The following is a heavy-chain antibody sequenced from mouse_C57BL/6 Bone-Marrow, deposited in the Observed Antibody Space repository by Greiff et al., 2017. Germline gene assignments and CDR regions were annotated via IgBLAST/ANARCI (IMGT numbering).Heavy chain of an antibody. CDR2: IDPENGDT. D-gene: IGHD4-1*01. V-gene: IGHV14-4*01. CDR1: GFNIKDDY. J-gene: IGHJ2*01. Sequence: EVQLQQSGAELVRPGASVKLSCTASGFNIKDDYMHWVKQRPEQGLEWIGWIDPENGDTEYASKFQGKATITADTSSNTAYLQLSSLTSEDTAVYYCTTTNWDFFGYWGQGTTLTVSA. CDR3: TTTNWDFFGY.